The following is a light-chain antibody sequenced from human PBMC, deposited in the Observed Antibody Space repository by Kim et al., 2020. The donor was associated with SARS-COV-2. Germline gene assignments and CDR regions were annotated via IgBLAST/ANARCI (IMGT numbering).Light chain of an antibody. CDR2: EVS. Sequence: QSALTQPPSASGSPGQSVTISCTGTSSDVGGYNYLSWYQQHPGKAPELMIYEVSKRTSGVPDRFSGSKSGNTASLAVSGLQAEDEADYYCSAYAGSNNLVVGGGTQLTVL. V-gene: IGLV2-8*01. CDR1: SSDVGGYNY. J-gene: IGLJ2*01. CDR3: SAYAGSNNLV.